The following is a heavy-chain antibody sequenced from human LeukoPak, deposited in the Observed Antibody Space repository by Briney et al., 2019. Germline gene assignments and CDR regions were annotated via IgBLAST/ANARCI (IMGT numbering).Heavy chain of an antibody. V-gene: IGHV1-69*06. D-gene: IGHD6-13*01. CDR2: IIPIFGTA. J-gene: IGHJ6*03. CDR1: GGTFSSYA. Sequence: ASVKVSCKASGGTFSSYAISWVRQAPGQGLEWMGGIIPIFGTANYAQKFQGRVTITADKSTSTAYMELSSLRSEDTAVYYCARAPLVPLSWSGYYYYYMDVWGKGTTVTVSS. CDR3: ARAPLVPLSWSGYYYYYMDV.